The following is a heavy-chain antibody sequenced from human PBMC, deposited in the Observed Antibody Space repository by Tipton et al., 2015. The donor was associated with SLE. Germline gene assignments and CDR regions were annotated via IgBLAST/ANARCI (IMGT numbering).Heavy chain of an antibody. CDR1: AYTFTAYY. V-gene: IGHV1-2*02. J-gene: IGHJ3*02. Sequence: QSGPEVKKPGASVKVSCKASAYTFTAYYIHWVRQAPGQGLGWMGCLDPNSGDTFSAQKFQGRLTMTRDTSITTAYMELSSLRSDDTAVYFCARDLEYYYGSGAYYASDIWGQGTMVTVSS. D-gene: IGHD3-10*01. CDR3: ARDLEYYYGSGAYYASDI. CDR2: LDPNSGDT.